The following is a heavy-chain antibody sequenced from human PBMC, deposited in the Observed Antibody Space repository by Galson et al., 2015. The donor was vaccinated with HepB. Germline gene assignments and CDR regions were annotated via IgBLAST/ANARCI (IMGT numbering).Heavy chain of an antibody. CDR2: IYPGDSET. J-gene: IGHJ6*03. V-gene: IGHV5-51*01. Sequence: QSGAEVKKPGESLKISCKASGYKFGIYWIGWVRQMPEKGLEWMGIIYPGDSETRYSPSFQGQVTISADKSISTAYLQWSSLKASDTAMYYCARHAQNYDFWSGHYPYYYYYYMDVWGKGTTVTVSS. CDR1: GYKFGIYW. CDR3: ARHAQNYDFWSGHYPYYYYYYMDV. D-gene: IGHD3-3*01.